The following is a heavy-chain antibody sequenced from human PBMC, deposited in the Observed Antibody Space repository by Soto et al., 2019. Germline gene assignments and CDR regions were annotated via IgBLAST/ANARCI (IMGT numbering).Heavy chain of an antibody. J-gene: IGHJ4*02. CDR3: VSHGGDY. D-gene: IGHD2-15*01. Sequence: GGSLRLSCAASGFTLSRHWMNWVRQAPGKGLEWVANINGDGSEKYYVDSVTGRFTISRDNAKNSVFLQMNSLRAEDPAVYYCVSHGGDYWGEGTLVTVSS. CDR2: INGDGSEK. CDR1: GFTLSRHW. V-gene: IGHV3-7*01.